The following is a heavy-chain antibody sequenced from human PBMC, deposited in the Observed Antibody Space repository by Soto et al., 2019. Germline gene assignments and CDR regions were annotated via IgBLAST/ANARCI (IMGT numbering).Heavy chain of an antibody. D-gene: IGHD3-3*02. CDR3: AARHFWSGPWTASRLDY. Sequence: PSETLSLTCAVFGDSINSSHWGNWVRQPRGKGLEWTGQIFDSGNANNNPSLTSRVTTSVDKSKNHFSLKLTSVTAADTAVYYCAARHFWSGPWTASRLDYWGQGTLVTVSS. J-gene: IGHJ4*02. CDR2: IFDSGNA. CDR1: GDSINSSHW. V-gene: IGHV4-4*02.